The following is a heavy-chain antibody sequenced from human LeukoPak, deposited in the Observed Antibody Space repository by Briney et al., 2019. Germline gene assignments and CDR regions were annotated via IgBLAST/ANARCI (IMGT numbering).Heavy chain of an antibody. CDR1: GGSFSGYY. J-gene: IGHJ4*02. CDR2: INHSGST. V-gene: IGHV4-34*01. CDR3: ARGQTLDY. Sequence: SETLSLTCAVYGGSFSGYYWSWIRQPPGKGLEWIGEINHSGSTNYNPSLKSRVTISVDTSKNQFSLKLSSVTAADTAVYNCARGQTLDYWGQGTLVTVSS.